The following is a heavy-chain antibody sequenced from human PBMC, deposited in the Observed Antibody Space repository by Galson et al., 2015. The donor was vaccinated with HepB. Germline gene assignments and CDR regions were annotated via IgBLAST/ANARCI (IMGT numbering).Heavy chain of an antibody. Sequence: SLRLSCAASGFTFSSYGMHWVRQAPGKGLEWVAVISYDGSNKYYADSVKGRFTISRDNSKNTLDLQMNSLRAEDTAVYYCGRDRYSRILDYWGQGIMVTVSS. V-gene: IGHV3-30*03. CDR2: ISYDGSNK. D-gene: IGHD5-18*01. CDR3: GRDRYSRILDY. CDR1: GFTFSSYG. J-gene: IGHJ4*02.